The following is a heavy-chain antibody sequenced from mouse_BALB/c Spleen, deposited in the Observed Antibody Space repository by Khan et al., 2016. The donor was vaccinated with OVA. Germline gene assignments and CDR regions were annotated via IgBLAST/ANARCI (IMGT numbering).Heavy chain of an antibody. V-gene: IGHV1S137*01. CDR3: AGGGGGDRFVY. J-gene: IGHJ3*01. Sequence: QIQLVQSGAELVRPGVSVKISCKGSGYTFTDFTMHWVKQSHAKSLEWIGVISTYYGDATYNQKFKGKATMTVDKSSSTAYMELARLTSEDSAIYYWAGGGGGDRFVYWGQGTLVTVSA. CDR2: ISTYYGDA. CDR1: GYTFTDFT.